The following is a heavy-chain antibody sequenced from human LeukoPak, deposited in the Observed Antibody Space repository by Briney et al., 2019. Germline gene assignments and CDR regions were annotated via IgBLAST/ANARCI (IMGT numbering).Heavy chain of an antibody. Sequence: GGSLRLSCAASGFTLSSYAMSWVRQAPGKGLEWVSAISDTGNTYYADSVKGRFTISRDNSKNTLYLQMNSLRAEDTAVYYCAKEARYYGSGSYYDYYYYMDVWGKGTTVTISS. J-gene: IGHJ6*03. CDR3: AKEARYYGSGSYYDYYYYMDV. CDR1: GFTLSSYA. D-gene: IGHD3-10*01. CDR2: ISDTGNT. V-gene: IGHV3-23*01.